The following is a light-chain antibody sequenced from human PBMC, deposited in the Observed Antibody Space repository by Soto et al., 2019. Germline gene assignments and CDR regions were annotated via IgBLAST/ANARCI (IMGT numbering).Light chain of an antibody. CDR1: QTISSW. CDR3: QHYNSYSEA. CDR2: KES. J-gene: IGKJ1*01. V-gene: IGKV1-5*03. Sequence: DIQMTQSHSTLSASVGDSVTITCRASQTISSWLAWYQQKPGQPPKLLIYKESTLKSGVPSRFSGSGSGKEFTLNISSLQPDDFETYYCQHYNSYSEAFGQGTKVDIK.